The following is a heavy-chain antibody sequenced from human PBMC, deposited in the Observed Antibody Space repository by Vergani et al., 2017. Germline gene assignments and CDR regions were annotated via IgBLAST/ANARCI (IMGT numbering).Heavy chain of an antibody. CDR3: ATSGYYAHGVCYMTYYYYMDH. V-gene: IGHV3-33*01. Sequence: QVQLVESGGGVVQPGTSLRLSCAASGFIFKNHGMQWVRQAPGKGLEWVALIWDDGSKKNYGDSMKGRFTISRDNSKDTLYLQMNNLSAADTAVYYCATSGYYAHGVCYMTYYYYMDHWGKGTAVTVSS. J-gene: IGHJ6*03. D-gene: IGHD2-8*01. CDR2: IWDDGSKK. CDR1: GFIFKNHG.